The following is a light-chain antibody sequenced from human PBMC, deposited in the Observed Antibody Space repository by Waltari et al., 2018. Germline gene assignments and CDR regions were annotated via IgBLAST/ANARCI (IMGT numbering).Light chain of an antibody. CDR3: QLLNSSQWT. V-gene: IGKV1-9*01. Sequence: IQLTQSPSSLSTSVGDRVTITCRASQGISNFLAWYQQKPGKAPNLLIYAASTLQSGVPSRFSGSGSGTDFTLTISSLQPEDFATYYCQLLNSSQWTFGQGTKVEIK. J-gene: IGKJ1*01. CDR1: QGISNF. CDR2: AAS.